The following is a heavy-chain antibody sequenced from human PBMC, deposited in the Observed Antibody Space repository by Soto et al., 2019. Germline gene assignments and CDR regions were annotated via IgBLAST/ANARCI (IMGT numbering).Heavy chain of an antibody. J-gene: IGHJ6*02. D-gene: IGHD3-10*01. CDR2: IDPSDSYT. CDR3: ARATMVRGVISDSHYYGMDV. V-gene: IGHV5-10-1*01. CDR1: GYSFTSYW. Sequence: HGESLKISCKGSGYSFTSYWISWVRQMPGKGLEWMGRIDPSDSYTNYSPSFQGHVTISADKSISTAYLQWSSLKASDTAMYYCARATMVRGVISDSHYYGMDVWGQGTTVTVSS.